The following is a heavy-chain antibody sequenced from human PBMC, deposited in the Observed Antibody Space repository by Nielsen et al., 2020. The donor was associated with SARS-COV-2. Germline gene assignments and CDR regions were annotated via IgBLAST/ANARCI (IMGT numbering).Heavy chain of an antibody. D-gene: IGHD3-22*01. CDR3: AATAPRDYDSSGYYFDY. CDR2: ISSSGSTI. J-gene: IGHJ4*02. V-gene: IGHV3-11*04. CDR1: GFTFSSYW. Sequence: GGSLRLSCAASGFTFSSYWMSWIRQAPGKGLEWVSYISSSGSTIYYADSVKGRFTISRDNAKNSLYLQMNSLRAEDTAVYYCAATAPRDYDSSGYYFDYWGQGTLVTISS.